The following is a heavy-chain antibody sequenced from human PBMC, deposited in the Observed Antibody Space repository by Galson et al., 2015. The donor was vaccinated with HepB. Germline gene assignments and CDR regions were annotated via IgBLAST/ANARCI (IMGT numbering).Heavy chain of an antibody. CDR2: IYSGGST. CDR3: ATSIAVAGTNVDAFDI. J-gene: IGHJ3*02. CDR1: GFTVSSNY. Sequence: SLRLSCAASGFTVSSNYISWVRQAPGKGLEWVSVIYSGGSTYYADSVKGRFTISRHNSKNTLYLQMNSLRAEDTAVYYCATSIAVAGTNVDAFDIWGQGTMVTVSS. D-gene: IGHD6-19*01. V-gene: IGHV3-53*04.